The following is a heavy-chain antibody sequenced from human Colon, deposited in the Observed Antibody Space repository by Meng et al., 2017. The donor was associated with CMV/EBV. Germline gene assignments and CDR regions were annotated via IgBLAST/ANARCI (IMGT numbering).Heavy chain of an antibody. Sequence: GESLKISCAASGFTFSSYAMSWVRQAPGKGLEWVSAIYSTGRTFYGASAKGRFTISRDTSQNTVYLQMDTLRVEDTAMYYCARVSSAGLALDVWGQGTMVTVSS. CDR2: IYSTGRT. V-gene: IGHV3-23*05. J-gene: IGHJ3*01. D-gene: IGHD6-19*01. CDR3: ARVSSAGLALDV. CDR1: GFTFSSYA.